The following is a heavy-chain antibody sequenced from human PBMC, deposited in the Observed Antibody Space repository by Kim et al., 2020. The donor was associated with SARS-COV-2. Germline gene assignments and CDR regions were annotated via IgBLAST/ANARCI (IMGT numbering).Heavy chain of an antibody. CDR3: ARVFLSMGGYYSATRGYNFDF. CDR2: IYSGGTT. D-gene: IGHD3-22*01. V-gene: IGHV3-53*01. J-gene: IGHJ4*02. CDR1: GFSVSSAY. Sequence: GGSLRLSCAASGFSVSSAYMSWVRQAAGKGLEWVSTIYSGGTTYYADSVKGRFSVSRDTSKNTLYLQMNSLRVEDTALYYCARVFLSMGGYYSATRGYNFDFWGQGTLVTVSS.